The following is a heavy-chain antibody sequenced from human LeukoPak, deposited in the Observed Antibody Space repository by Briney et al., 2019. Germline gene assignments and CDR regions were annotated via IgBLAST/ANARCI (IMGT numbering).Heavy chain of an antibody. CDR1: GGSISSSNW. CDR3: ARGRGYSYGRPNWFDP. D-gene: IGHD5-18*01. V-gene: IGHV4-4*02. CDR2: IYHSGST. J-gene: IGHJ5*02. Sequence: PSETLSLTCAVSGGSISSSNWWSWVRQPPGKGLEWIGYIYHSGSTYYNPSLKSRVTISVDRSKNQFSLKLSSVTAADTAVYYCARGRGYSYGRPNWFDPWGQGTLVTVSS.